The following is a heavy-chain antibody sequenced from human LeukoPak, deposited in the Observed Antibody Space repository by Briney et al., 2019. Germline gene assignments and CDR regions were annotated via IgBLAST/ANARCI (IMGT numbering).Heavy chain of an antibody. V-gene: IGHV4-59*08. D-gene: IGHD5-18*01. CDR2: IYYSGNT. J-gene: IGHJ4*02. CDR3: ASEPQDDTAAGD. CDR1: GGSISSYY. Sequence: PSETLSLTCTVSGGSISSYYWSWIRQPPGKGLEWIGHIYYSGNTNYNPSLKSRVTISVDTSKNQFSLKLGSVTAADTAVYYCASEPQDDTAAGDWGQGTLVTVSS.